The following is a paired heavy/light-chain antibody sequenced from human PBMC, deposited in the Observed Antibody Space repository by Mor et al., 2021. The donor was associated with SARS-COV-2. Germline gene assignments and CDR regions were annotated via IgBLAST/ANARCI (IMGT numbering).Light chain of an antibody. CDR1: QSVLYSSNNKNY. J-gene: IGKJ1*01. V-gene: IGKV4-1*01. CDR2: WAS. Sequence: DIVMTQSPDSLAVSLGERATINCKSSQSVLYSSNNKNYLAWYQQKSGQPPKLLVYWASTRESGVPDRFSGSGSGTDFTLTISSLQAEDVAVYYCQQYYSIPLTFGQGTKVELK. CDR3: QQYYSIPLT.
Heavy chain of an antibody. J-gene: IGHJ4*02. V-gene: IGHV3-23*01. D-gene: IGHD4-4*01. CDR2: ISGSGGST. CDR3: AKNSLQADYSNYYFDY. Sequence: EVQLLESGGGLVQPGGSLRLSCAVSGFTFSSFAMSWVRQTPEKGLEWVSAISGSGGSTYYADSVKGRFTISRDNSKNTLYLQMNSLRADDTAVYYCAKNSLQADYSNYYFDYWGQGALVTVSS. CDR1: GFTFSSFA.